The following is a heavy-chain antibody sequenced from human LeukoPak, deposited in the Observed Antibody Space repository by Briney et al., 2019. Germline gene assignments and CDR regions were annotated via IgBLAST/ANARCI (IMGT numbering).Heavy chain of an antibody. D-gene: IGHD1-26*01. Sequence: SETLSLTCTVSGGSISSYYWSWVRQPAGKGLEWIGRMYTSGSTNYNPSLKSRVTMSVDTSKNQFSLKLSSVTAADTAVYYCAREGPKWELLHQWADYYYYYMDVWGKGTTVTVSS. CDR2: MYTSGST. J-gene: IGHJ6*03. V-gene: IGHV4-4*07. CDR1: GGSISSYY. CDR3: AREGPKWELLHQWADYYYYYMDV.